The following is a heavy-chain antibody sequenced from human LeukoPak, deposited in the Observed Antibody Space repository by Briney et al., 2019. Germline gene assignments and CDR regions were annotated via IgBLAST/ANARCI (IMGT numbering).Heavy chain of an antibody. V-gene: IGHV4-59*08. CDR1: GGSISHYY. Sequence: SETLSLTCTVSGGSISHYYWSWIRQSPGKGLEWIGYIYYSGGTNYNPSLKSRVTISVDTSKNQFSLKLNSVTAADTAVYYCARSVHNWFDPWGQGTLVTVSS. CDR3: ARSVHNWFDP. J-gene: IGHJ5*02. CDR2: IYYSGGT.